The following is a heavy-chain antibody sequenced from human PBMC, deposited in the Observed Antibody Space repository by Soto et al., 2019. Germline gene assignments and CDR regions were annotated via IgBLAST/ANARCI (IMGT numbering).Heavy chain of an antibody. J-gene: IGHJ4*02. CDR3: VRWERGTAVESTVHYFDY. D-gene: IGHD4-17*01. Sequence: GGSLRLSCAASGFSFTSAWMNWIRQAPGKGLEWVGQIKSKADGGTEDYAAPVKARFIISRDDSKNTVYLQMNSLRVEDTATYYCVRWERGTAVESTVHYFDYWGQGALVTVSS. CDR1: GFSFTSAW. CDR2: IKSKADGGTE. V-gene: IGHV3-15*07.